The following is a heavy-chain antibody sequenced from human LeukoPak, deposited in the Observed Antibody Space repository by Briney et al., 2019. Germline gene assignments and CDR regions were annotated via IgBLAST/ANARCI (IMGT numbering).Heavy chain of an antibody. V-gene: IGHV4-39*07. D-gene: IGHD5-24*01. CDR2: IYYSGST. CDR3: AREGRDGYNPFDY. CDR1: GGSISSSSYY. Sequence: SETLSLTCTVSGGSISSSSYYWGWIRQPPGEGLEWIGSIYYSGSTYYNPSLKSRVTISVDTSKNQFSLKLSSVTAADTAVYYCAREGRDGYNPFDYWGQGTLVTVSS. J-gene: IGHJ4*02.